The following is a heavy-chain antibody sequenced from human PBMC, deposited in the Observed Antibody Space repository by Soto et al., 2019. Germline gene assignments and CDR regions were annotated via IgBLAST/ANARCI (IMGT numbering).Heavy chain of an antibody. CDR2: IYYSGST. Sequence: SETLSLTCTVSGGSISSGGYYWSWIRQHPGKGLEWIGNIYYSGSTYYNPSLKSRVTISVDTSKNQFSLKLSSVTAADTAVYYCARGIEGWYQGRYYYGMDVWGQGTTVTVSS. J-gene: IGHJ6*02. V-gene: IGHV4-31*03. CDR3: ARGIEGWYQGRYYYGMDV. D-gene: IGHD6-19*01. CDR1: GGSISSGGYY.